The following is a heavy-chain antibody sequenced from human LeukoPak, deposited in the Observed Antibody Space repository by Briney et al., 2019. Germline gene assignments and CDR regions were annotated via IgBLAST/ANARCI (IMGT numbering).Heavy chain of an antibody. V-gene: IGHV1-69*13. CDR3: ARDRRADIVVVPAANAFDI. J-gene: IGHJ3*02. CDR2: IIPIFGTA. CDR1: GGTFSSYA. D-gene: IGHD2-2*01. Sequence: WASVKVSCKASGGTFSSYAISWVRQAPGQGLEWMGGIIPIFGTANYAQKFQGRVTITADESTSTAYMELSSLRSEDTAVYYCARDRRADIVVVPAANAFDIWGQGTMVTVPS.